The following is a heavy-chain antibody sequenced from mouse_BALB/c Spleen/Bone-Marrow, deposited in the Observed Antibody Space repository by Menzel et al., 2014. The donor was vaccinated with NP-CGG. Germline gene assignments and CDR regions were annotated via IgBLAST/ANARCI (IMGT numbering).Heavy chain of an antibody. CDR1: GYAFSSYW. D-gene: IGHD3-2*01. CDR2: IYPGDGDT. J-gene: IGHJ3*01. V-gene: IGHV1-80*01. Sequence: LQESGAELVRPGSSVKISCKASGYAFSSYWMSWVKQRPGQGLGWIGQIYPGDGDTKYNGKFKGKATLTADKSSSTAYMQLSSLTSEDSAVYFCARSGDSSGYGFAYWGQGTLVTVSA. CDR3: ARSGDSSGYGFAY.